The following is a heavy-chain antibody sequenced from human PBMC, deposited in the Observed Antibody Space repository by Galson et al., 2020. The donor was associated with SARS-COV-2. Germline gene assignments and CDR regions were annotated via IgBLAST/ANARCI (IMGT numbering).Heavy chain of an antibody. D-gene: IGHD7-27*01. CDR2: IYSEGSST. V-gene: IGHV3-74*01. J-gene: IGHJ4*02. Sequence: ALHGESLKISCAASGFTFTNYAMSWVRQAPGKGLVWVSRIYSEGSSTSYADSVKGRFTISGDNAKNTLYLQMNSLRAEDTAVYYCARGDMGNDYFDYWGQGTLVTVSS. CDR1: GFTFTNYA. CDR3: ARGDMGNDYFDY.